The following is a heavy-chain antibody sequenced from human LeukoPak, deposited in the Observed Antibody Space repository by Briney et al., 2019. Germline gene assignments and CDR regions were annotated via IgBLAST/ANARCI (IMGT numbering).Heavy chain of an antibody. CDR2: ISGSGGST. D-gene: IGHD2-21*02. CDR3: ARRAYCGADCYSGSYYYYGLDV. CDR1: GFTFSSYA. J-gene: IGHJ6*02. V-gene: IGHV3-23*01. Sequence: GGSLRLSCAASGFTFSSYAMSWVRQAPGKGLEWVSAISGSGGSTYYADSVKGRFTISRDNSKNTLYLQMNSLRAEDTAVYYCARRAYCGADCYSGSYYYYGLDVWGQGTLVTVSS.